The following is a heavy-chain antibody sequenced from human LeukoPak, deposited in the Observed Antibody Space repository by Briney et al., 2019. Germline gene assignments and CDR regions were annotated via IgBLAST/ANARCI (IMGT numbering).Heavy chain of an antibody. CDR2: IYPGDSDT. CDR3: ARRPDYGDYGYYFDY. D-gene: IGHD4-17*01. CDR1: GYSFTSYW. V-gene: IGHV5-51*01. Sequence: GESPKISCKGSGYSFTSYWIGWVRQMPGKGLEWMGIIYPGDSDTRYSPSFQGQVTISADKSISTAYLQWSSLKASDTAMYYCARRPDYGDYGYYFDYWGQGTLVTVSS. J-gene: IGHJ4*02.